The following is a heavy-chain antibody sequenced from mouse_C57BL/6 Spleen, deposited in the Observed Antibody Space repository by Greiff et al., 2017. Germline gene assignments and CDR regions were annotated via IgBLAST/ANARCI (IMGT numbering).Heavy chain of an antibody. D-gene: IGHD1-1*01. CDR3: TRGITTVVADY. Sequence: EVKVIESGTVLARPGASVKMSCKTSGYTFTSYWMHWVKQRPGQGLEWIGAIYPGNSDTSYNQKFKGKAKLTAVTSASTAYMELSSLTDEDSAVYYCTRGITTVVADYWGQGTTLTVSS. CDR1: GYTFTSYW. J-gene: IGHJ2*01. V-gene: IGHV1-5*01. CDR2: IYPGNSDT.